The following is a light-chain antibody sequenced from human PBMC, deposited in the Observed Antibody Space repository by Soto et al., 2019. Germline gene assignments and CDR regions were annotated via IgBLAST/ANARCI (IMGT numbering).Light chain of an antibody. J-gene: IGKJ5*01. V-gene: IGKV3-20*01. CDR3: QQYGISP. CDR1: QSVSSSY. Sequence: EIVLTQSPGTLSLSPGERATLSCRASQSVSSSYLAWYQQKPGQAPRLLIYGASSRATGIPDRFSGSGSGTDFTLNISRLEPEDFAVYYCQQYGISPFGQGTRLEIK. CDR2: GAS.